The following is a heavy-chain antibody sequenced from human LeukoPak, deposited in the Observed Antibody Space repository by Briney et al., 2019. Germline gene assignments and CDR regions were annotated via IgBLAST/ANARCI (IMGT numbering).Heavy chain of an antibody. Sequence: SETLSLTCTVSGGSISSSYYYWGWIRQPPGKGLEWIVSIYYSGSTYYNPSLKSRVTISVDTSKNQFSLKLRSVTAADTAVYYCARRGSGSYYSYYFDYWGQGTLVTVSS. V-gene: IGHV4-39*01. J-gene: IGHJ4*02. CDR2: IYYSGST. D-gene: IGHD3-10*01. CDR1: GGSISSSYYY. CDR3: ARRGSGSYYSYYFDY.